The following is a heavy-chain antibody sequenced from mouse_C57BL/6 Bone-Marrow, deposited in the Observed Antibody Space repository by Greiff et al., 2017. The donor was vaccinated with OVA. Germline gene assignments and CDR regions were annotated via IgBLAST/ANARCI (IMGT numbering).Heavy chain of an antibody. CDR1: GYTFTDYY. CDR3: ARDDGYYLWYFDV. J-gene: IGHJ1*03. V-gene: IGHV1-80*01. CDR2: IYPGDGDT. Sequence: VQLKESGPELVKPGASVKISCKASGYTFTDYYINWVKQRPGKGLEWIGQIYPGDGDTNYNGKFKGKATLTADKSSSTAYMQLSSLTSEDSAVYFCARDDGYYLWYFDVWGTGTTVTVSS. D-gene: IGHD2-3*01.